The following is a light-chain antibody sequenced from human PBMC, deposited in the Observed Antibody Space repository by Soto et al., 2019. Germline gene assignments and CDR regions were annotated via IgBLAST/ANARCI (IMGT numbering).Light chain of an antibody. CDR3: HHYGTSPPT. CDR1: QSVKSTY. Sequence: ELVLTQSPGTLSLSPGERATLSCRASQSVKSTYLAWYQKKPGQAPRLLISGASSRATGIPDRFSGSGSGTDFTLTISRLEPEDFAVFYCHHYGTSPPTFGQGTKVEI. J-gene: IGKJ1*01. CDR2: GAS. V-gene: IGKV3-20*01.